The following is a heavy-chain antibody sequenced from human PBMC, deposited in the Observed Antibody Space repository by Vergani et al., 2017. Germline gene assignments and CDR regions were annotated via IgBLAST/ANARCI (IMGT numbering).Heavy chain of an antibody. J-gene: IGHJ6*03. CDR1: GGTFSSYA. CDR2: IIPIFATA. Sequence: QVQLVQSGAEVKKPGSSVKVSCKASGGTFSSYAISWVRQAPGQGLEWMGGIIPIFATANYARKFQGRVTITADESTSTAYMELSSLRSEDTAVYYCARDHSASSWYYYYYYMDVWGKGTTVTVSS. V-gene: IGHV1-69*01. D-gene: IGHD6-13*01. CDR3: ARDHSASSWYYYYYYMDV.